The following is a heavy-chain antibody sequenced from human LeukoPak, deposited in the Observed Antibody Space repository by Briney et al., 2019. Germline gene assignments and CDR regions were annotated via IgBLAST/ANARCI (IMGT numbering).Heavy chain of an antibody. Sequence: GGSLRLSCAASGFTFSNLWMNWVRQAPGQGLEWVATINLDGRDQYYVDSVKGRFTISRANAKNSLYLQMTSLRAEDTAVYYCVRDIGSCTDGVCYALFDYWGQGTLVTVSS. J-gene: IGHJ4*02. CDR2: INLDGRDQ. CDR3: VRDIGSCTDGVCYALFDY. V-gene: IGHV3-7*01. D-gene: IGHD2-8*01. CDR1: GFTFSNLW.